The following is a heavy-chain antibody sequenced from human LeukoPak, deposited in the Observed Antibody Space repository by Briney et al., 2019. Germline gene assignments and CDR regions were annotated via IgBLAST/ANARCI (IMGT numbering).Heavy chain of an antibody. Sequence: SAPTLVKPTQTLRLTFTFSGFSLSASGVALGWLRQPPGKALEWLGIIYGDDDKRYSASLRSRLTITTDTSTNRVVLKMTNVDPVDTATYYCARRGYSGAWYGYFQHWGQGTVVTVPS. CDR1: GFSLSASGVA. D-gene: IGHD6-19*01. V-gene: IGHV2-5*02. CDR3: ARRGYSGAWYGYFQH. CDR2: IYGDDDK. J-gene: IGHJ1*01.